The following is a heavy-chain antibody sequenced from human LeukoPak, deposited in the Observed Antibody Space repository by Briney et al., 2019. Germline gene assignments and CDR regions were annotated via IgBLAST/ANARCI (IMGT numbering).Heavy chain of an antibody. J-gene: IGHJ6*02. CDR1: GGSFSGYY. CDR3: ARWGAATGYYYYYGMDV. CDR2: INHSGST. Sequence: PSETLSLTCAVYGGSFSGYYWSWIRQPPGKGLEWIGEINHSGSTNYNPSLKSRVTISVDTSKNQFSLKLSSVTAADTAVYYCARWGAATGYYYYYGMDVWGQGTTVTVSS. V-gene: IGHV4-34*09. D-gene: IGHD1-26*01.